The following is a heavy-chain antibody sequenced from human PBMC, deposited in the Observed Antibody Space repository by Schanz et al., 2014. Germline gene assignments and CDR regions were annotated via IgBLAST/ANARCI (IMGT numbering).Heavy chain of an antibody. D-gene: IGHD2-8*01. CDR2: ISARGEVS. CDR3: AKWEDIVPEPEPMRGWFDS. V-gene: IGHV3-23*04. J-gene: IGHJ5*01. Sequence: EQLVESGGGAVQPGRSLRLSCAASGFTFSSYTMNWVRQAPGKGLEWVSVISARGEVSKYSDSVKGRFIVSRDNSRATLFLQMDSLRAADTAFYYCAKWEDIVPEPEPMRGWFDSWGQGILVTVSS. CDR1: GFTFSSYT.